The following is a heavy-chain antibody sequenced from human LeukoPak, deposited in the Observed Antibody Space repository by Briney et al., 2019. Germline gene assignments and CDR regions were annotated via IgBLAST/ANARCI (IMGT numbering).Heavy chain of an antibody. CDR3: ARDGLRSGSYDADY. CDR1: GFTVSSSY. CDR2: IYSGGST. D-gene: IGHD1-26*01. V-gene: IGHV3-66*01. Sequence: GGSLRLSCAASGFTVSSSYMSWVRQAPGKGLEWVSVIYSGGSTYYADSVKGRFTISRDNSKNTLYLQMNSLRAEDTAVYYCARDGLRSGSYDADYWGQGTLVTVSS. J-gene: IGHJ4*02.